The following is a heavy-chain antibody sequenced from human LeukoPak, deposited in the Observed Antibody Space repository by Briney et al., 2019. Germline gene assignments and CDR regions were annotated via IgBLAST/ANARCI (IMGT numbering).Heavy chain of an antibody. J-gene: IGHJ4*02. V-gene: IGHV3-7*01. CDR1: GFTFSGYA. CDR2: IKQDGSQE. Sequence: GGSLRLSCAASGFTFSGYAMSWVRQAPGKGLEWVAHIKQDGSQEYYVDSVKGRFTISRDSAKNSLYLQMNSLRAEDTAVYYCARGVPYDSWSGPHYSDYWGQGTLVTVSS. D-gene: IGHD3-3*01. CDR3: ARGVPYDSWSGPHYSDY.